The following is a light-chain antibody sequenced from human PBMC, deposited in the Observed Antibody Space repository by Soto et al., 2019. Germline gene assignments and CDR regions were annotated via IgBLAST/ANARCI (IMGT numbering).Light chain of an antibody. CDR2: AAY. V-gene: IGKV3-11*01. J-gene: IGKJ5*01. CDR1: QSVSSNY. CDR3: QQRFDWPKIT. Sequence: ESVLTQSPGTLSFSPGERATLSCRASQSVSSNYLAWYQQKPGQAPRLLFSAAYNRATGIPARFSGSGSGTDFTLTISSLEPEDFGVFYCQQRFDWPKITFGQGTRLEIK.